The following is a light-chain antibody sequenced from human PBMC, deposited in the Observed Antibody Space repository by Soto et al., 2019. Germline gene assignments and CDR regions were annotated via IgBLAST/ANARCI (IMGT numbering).Light chain of an antibody. CDR2: GAS. J-gene: IGKJ1*01. CDR3: QQYGSSPQT. V-gene: IGKV3-20*01. Sequence: EIVLTQSPGTLSLSRGERATLSCRASQRVSRSYLAWYQHKPGQAPRLLIYGASSRATGIPDRFSGSGSGTDFTLTISRLEPEDFAVYYCQQYGSSPQTFGQGTKVEIK. CDR1: QRVSRSY.